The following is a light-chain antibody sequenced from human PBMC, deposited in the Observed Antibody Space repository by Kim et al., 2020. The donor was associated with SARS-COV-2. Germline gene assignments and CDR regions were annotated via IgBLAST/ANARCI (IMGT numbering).Light chain of an antibody. CDR1: NIGSKS. V-gene: IGLV3-21*04. CDR2: YDS. CDR3: QLWDSSSDHRV. Sequence: SYELTQPPSVSVAPGKTARITRGGNNIGSKSVHWYQQKPGQAPVLVIYYDSDRPSGIPERFSGSNSGNTATLTISRVEAGDEADYYCQLWDSSSDHRVFGGGTQLTVL. J-gene: IGLJ3*02.